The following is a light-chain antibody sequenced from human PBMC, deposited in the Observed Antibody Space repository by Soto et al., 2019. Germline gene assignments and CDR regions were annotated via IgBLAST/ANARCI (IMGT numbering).Light chain of an antibody. J-gene: IGLJ2*01. V-gene: IGLV2-14*03. CDR1: ISDVGDYNY. CDR3: SSYTSTSTLVV. Sequence: QSALTQPASVSGSPGQSITISCTGTISDVGDYNYVSWYQHHPGKAPKLMIYDVSTRPSGVSNRFSGSKSGNTASLTISGLQTEDEAGYYCSSYTSTSTLVVFGGGTKLTVL. CDR2: DVS.